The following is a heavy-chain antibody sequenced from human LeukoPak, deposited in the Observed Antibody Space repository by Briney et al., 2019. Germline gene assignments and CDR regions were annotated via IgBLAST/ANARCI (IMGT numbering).Heavy chain of an antibody. Sequence: KAGGCLRLSCAASGFTFSSYSMNWVRRAPGKGLEWVSSISSSSSYIYYADSVKGRVTISSDNAKNSLYLQMNSLRAEDTAVYYCARDIVVVVAAKGGDLYDYWGQGTLVTVSS. D-gene: IGHD2-15*01. CDR1: GFTFSSYS. CDR2: ISSSSSYI. J-gene: IGHJ4*02. CDR3: ARDIVVVVAAKGGDLYDY. V-gene: IGHV3-21*01.